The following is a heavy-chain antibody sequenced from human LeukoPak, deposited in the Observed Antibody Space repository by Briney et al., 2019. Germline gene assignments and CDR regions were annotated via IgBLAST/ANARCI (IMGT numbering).Heavy chain of an antibody. J-gene: IGHJ6*03. CDR2: MNPNSGNT. CDR3: ARSRVAYYYYYYMDV. D-gene: IGHD5-24*01. Sequence: GASVKVSCKASGYTFTSYDINWVRQATGQGLEWMGWMNPNSGNTGYAQKFQGRVTITRNTSISTAYMELSSLRSEDTAVYYCARSRVAYYYYYYMDVWGKGTTVTVSS. V-gene: IGHV1-8*03. CDR1: GYTFTSYD.